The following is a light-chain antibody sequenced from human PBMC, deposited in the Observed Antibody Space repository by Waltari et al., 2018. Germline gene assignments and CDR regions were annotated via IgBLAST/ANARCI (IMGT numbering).Light chain of an antibody. J-gene: IGLJ2*01. CDR1: CRDIGTHEY. CDR2: DGC. V-gene: IGLV2-14*03. CDR3: CPYTSSTSVT. Sequence: SALTQPASVSGSPGQSITISCTGVCRDIGTHEYVSWYQQHPGKAPKLIMCDGCHRSSGVSNLRSVSKSPSSASHTISGLQAEDEADYYCCPYTSSTSVTFGGGTKVTVL.